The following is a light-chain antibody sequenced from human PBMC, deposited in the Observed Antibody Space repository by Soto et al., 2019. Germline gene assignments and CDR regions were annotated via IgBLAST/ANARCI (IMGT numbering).Light chain of an antibody. CDR3: QKYNSAPLIT. CDR2: AAS. V-gene: IGKV1-27*01. Sequence: IQLTQSPSSLSASVGDRVTITCRASQDIAIYLAWYQQKPGEAPKLLIYAASTLQSGVPSRFSGSGSGTDFTLTISSLQPEDVATYYCQKYNSAPLITFGQGTRLEIK. J-gene: IGKJ5*01. CDR1: QDIAIY.